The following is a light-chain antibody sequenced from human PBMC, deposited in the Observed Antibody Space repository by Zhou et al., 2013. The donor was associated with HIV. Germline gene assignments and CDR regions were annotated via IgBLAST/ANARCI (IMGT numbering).Light chain of an antibody. CDR3: MQSALLPHS. J-gene: IGKJ2*03. CDR1: HSLLHYTGKTF. Sequence: EILVTQTPLSLSVTLGQPASISCRSSHSLLHYTGKTFLYWFLQKPGQPPQLLIYEVSNRFSGVPDRFSGSGSGTDFTLQISRVEAEDVGTYYCMQSALLPHSFGQGTSWRSN. V-gene: IGKV2D-29*01. CDR2: EVS.